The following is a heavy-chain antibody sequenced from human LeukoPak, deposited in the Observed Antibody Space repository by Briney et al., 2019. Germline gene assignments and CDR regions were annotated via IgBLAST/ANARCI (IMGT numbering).Heavy chain of an antibody. V-gene: IGHV5-51*01. Sequence: GESLKISCKGSGYSFSNYWIGWVRQMPGKGLEWMGIIYPGDSDTRYSPSFQGQVTISADKSISTAYLQWSSLKASDTAMYYCARLLRNIAAAVYYFDYWGQGTLVTVSS. CDR3: ARLLRNIAAAVYYFDY. CDR1: GYSFSNYW. D-gene: IGHD6-13*01. CDR2: IYPGDSDT. J-gene: IGHJ4*02.